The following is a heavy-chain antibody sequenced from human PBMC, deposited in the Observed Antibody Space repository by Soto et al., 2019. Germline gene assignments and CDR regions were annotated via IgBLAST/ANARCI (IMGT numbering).Heavy chain of an antibody. V-gene: IGHV3-33*01. CDR3: ARELFVSYYDSSGYYGGYYYGMEV. D-gene: IGHD3-22*01. J-gene: IGHJ6*02. CDR1: GFTFSSYG. Sequence: PVGSLRLSCAASGFTFSSYGMHWVRQAPGKGLEWVAVIWYDGSNKYYADSVRGRFTISRDNSKNTLYLQMNSLRAEDTAVYYCARELFVSYYDSSGYYGGYYYGMEVWGQGTTVTVSS. CDR2: IWYDGSNK.